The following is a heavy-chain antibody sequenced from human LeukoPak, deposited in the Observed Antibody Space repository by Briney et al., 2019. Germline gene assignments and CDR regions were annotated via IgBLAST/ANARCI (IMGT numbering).Heavy chain of an antibody. CDR1: GYSISTNYY. CDR2: VYHNGET. V-gene: IGHV4-38-2*02. CDR3: VTPRSWELSDMAV. J-gene: IGHJ6*03. Sequence: SETLSLTCTVSGYSISTNYYWAWIRQSPGTGLEWIASVYHNGETYYNPSLKGRVIISVDTSKNEFSLRLTSVTAADTAVYYCVTPRSWELSDMAVWGKGTTVIVSS. D-gene: IGHD1-26*01.